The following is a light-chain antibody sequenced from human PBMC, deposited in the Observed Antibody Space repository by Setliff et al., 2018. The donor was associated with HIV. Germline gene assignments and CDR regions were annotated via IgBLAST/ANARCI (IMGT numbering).Light chain of an antibody. CDR2: GAS. Sequence: IVLTQSPGTLSLSPGETATLSCRASQSVVSDYLAWYQQKPGQAPRLLIYGASNRATGIPDRFSGSGSETNFTLTISSLQPADFATYYCQQYGSSFLTFGGGTKVDIK. CDR1: QSVVSDY. J-gene: IGKJ4*01. CDR3: QQYGSSFLT. V-gene: IGKV3-20*01.